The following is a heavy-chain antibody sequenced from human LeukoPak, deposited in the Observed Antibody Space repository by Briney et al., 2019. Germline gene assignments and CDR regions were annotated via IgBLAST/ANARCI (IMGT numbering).Heavy chain of an antibody. V-gene: IGHV3-30*02. D-gene: IGHD1-26*01. CDR1: GFTFSSYG. J-gene: IGHJ4*02. CDR3: ARDRGGTYRELDY. Sequence: PGGSLRLSCAASGFTFSSYGMHWVRQAPGKGLEWVAFIRYDGSNKYYADSVKGRFTISRDNAKNSLYLQMNSLRAEDTAVYYCARDRGGTYRELDYWGQGTLATVSS. CDR2: IRYDGSNK.